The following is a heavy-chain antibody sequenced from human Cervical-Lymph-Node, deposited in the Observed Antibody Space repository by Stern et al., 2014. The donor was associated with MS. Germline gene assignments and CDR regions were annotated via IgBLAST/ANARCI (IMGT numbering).Heavy chain of an antibody. CDR3: ARHDTTMVTGFDY. Sequence: GKGLEWMGIIYPGDSDTRYSPSFQGQVTISADKSISTAYLQWSSLKASDTAMYYCARHDTTMVTGFDYWGQGTLVTVSS. CDR2: IYPGDSDT. D-gene: IGHD5-18*01. J-gene: IGHJ4*02. V-gene: IGHV5-51*01.